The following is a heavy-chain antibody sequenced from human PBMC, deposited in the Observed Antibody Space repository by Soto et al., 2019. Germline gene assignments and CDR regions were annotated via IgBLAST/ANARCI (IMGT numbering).Heavy chain of an antibody. CDR2: ISGSGGST. V-gene: IGHV3-23*01. CDR3: AKAMSSSWLNNPFDY. Sequence: EVQLLESGGGLVQPGGSLRLSCAASGFTFSNYAMSWVRQAPGKGLEWVSAISGSGGSTYYADSVKGRFTISRDNSKNTLYLQMNSLRAEDTAVYYCAKAMSSSWLNNPFDYWGQGTLVTVSS. CDR1: GFTFSNYA. D-gene: IGHD6-13*01. J-gene: IGHJ4*02.